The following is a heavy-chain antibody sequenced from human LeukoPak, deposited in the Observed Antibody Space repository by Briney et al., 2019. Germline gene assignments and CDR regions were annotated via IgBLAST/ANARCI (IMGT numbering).Heavy chain of an antibody. CDR3: ARDMSTRVTPISYAFDV. Sequence: ASVNVSCKASGYTFTSYAMHWVRQAPGQRLEWMGWINAGNGNTKYSQKFQGRVTITRDTSASTAYMELSSLRSEDTAVYYCARDMSTRVTPISYAFDVWGQGTMVTVSS. D-gene: IGHD4-23*01. J-gene: IGHJ3*01. CDR2: INAGNGNT. CDR1: GYTFTSYA. V-gene: IGHV1-3*01.